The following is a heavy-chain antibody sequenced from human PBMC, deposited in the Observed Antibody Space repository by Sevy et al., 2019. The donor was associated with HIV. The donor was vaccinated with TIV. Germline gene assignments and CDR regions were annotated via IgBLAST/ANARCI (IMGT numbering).Heavy chain of an antibody. V-gene: IGHV3-30-3*01. D-gene: IGHD1-20*01. J-gene: IGHJ4*02. CDR3: ARDGGDSINWSPFY. CDR1: GFTFSAHA. CDR2: ISYDGSTK. Sequence: GGFLRLSCAASGFTFSAHAMHWVRQAPGKGLEWVAVISYDGSTKYSADAVKGRFTISRDNSKNTLYLQMNSLKTEDTAVYYCARDGGDSINWSPFYWGQGTLVTVSS.